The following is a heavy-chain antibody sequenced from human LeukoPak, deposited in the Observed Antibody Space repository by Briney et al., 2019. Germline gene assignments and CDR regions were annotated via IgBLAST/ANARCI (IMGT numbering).Heavy chain of an antibody. CDR2: ISSSSSYI. CDR1: GFTFRSFW. V-gene: IGHV3-21*01. CDR3: ARGAYYYGSGLPTYNWFDH. J-gene: IGHJ5*02. Sequence: GGSLRLSCAASGFTFRSFWMTWVRQAPGKGLEWVSSISSSSSYIYYADSVKGRFTISRDNAKNSLYLKMNSLRAEDTAVYYCARGAYYYGSGLPTYNWFDHWGQGTLVTVSS. D-gene: IGHD3-10*01.